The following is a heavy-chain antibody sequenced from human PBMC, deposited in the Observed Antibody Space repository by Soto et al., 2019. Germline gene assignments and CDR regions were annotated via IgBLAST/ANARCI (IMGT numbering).Heavy chain of an antibody. V-gene: IGHV4-39*01. CDR1: GVSISSRGYY. D-gene: IGHD1-26*01. CDR3: VRGSGSYGHVFDS. Sequence: SETLSLTCNVSGVSISSRGYYWGWIRQPPGKGLEWIGSIYYSGSTYYNPSLKSRVTISVDTSKKQFSLDLTSVTAAETAMYYCVRGSGSYGHVFDSWGQGTLVTVSS. CDR2: IYYSGST. J-gene: IGHJ4*02.